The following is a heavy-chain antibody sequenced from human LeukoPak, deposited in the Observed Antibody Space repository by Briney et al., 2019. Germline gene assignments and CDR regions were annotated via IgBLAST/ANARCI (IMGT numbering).Heavy chain of an antibody. D-gene: IGHD3-22*01. CDR3: ARRAYYDTSGYSPASGYFDL. V-gene: IGHV4-4*08. Sequence: PSETLSLTCTVSGGCIFGHYFNWIRQAPGKGLEWIGYIYSNGITSYNPSLRSRGTMSIATSRSQFSLRLTSVTAADTAIYYCARRAYYDTSGYSPASGYFDLWGRGTLVTVSS. J-gene: IGHJ2*01. CDR2: IYSNGIT. CDR1: GGCIFGHY.